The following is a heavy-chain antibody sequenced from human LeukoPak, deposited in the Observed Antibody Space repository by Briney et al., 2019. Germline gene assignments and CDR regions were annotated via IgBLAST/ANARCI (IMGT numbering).Heavy chain of an antibody. CDR2: ISWNGGSI. CDR3: AREPGYSSSWSFDAFDI. V-gene: IGHV3-9*01. CDR1: VYTFDDYA. J-gene: IGHJ3*02. Sequence: GGSPRLSCAPSVYTFDDYAMRWVRDTPEEGVEWVSDISWNGGSIGYTDSVKGRYSLSRGNAKNTLCLQKNSVSAEDTGVYLFAREPGYSSSWSFDAFDIWGQGTMVTVSS. D-gene: IGHD6-13*01.